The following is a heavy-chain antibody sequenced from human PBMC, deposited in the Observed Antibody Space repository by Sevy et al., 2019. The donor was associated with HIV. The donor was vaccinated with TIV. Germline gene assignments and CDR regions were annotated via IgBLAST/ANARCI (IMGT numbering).Heavy chain of an antibody. J-gene: IGHJ3*02. V-gene: IGHV3-30*04. CDR3: ARPRFLEWLSSAAFDI. D-gene: IGHD3-3*01. Sequence: GGSLSLSCTASGFVFSSYAMHWVRQAPGKGLEWVAFIAYDGSNKNYADSVKGRFTLSRDNSKNTLYLQMNSLGAEDTAGYYCARPRFLEWLSSAAFDIWGQGTMVTVSS. CDR2: IAYDGSNK. CDR1: GFVFSSYA.